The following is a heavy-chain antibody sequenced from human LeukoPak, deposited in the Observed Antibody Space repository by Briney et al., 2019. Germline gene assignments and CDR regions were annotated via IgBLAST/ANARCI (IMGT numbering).Heavy chain of an antibody. CDR3: AREAEGTTTESLQFDY. J-gene: IGHJ4*02. D-gene: IGHD5-24*01. CDR2: IIPIFDTA. CDR1: GGTFSSYA. Sequence: GASVKVSCKASGGTFSSYAISWVRQAPGQGLEWMGGIIPIFDTATYAQKFQGRVTITADEFTSTAYMELRNLRSDDTAVYYCAREAEGTTTESLQFDYWGPGTLVTVSS. V-gene: IGHV1-69*13.